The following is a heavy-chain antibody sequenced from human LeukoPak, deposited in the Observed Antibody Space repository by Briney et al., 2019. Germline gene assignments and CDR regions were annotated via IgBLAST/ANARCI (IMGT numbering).Heavy chain of an antibody. J-gene: IGHJ4*02. D-gene: IGHD2-2*01. CDR3: ARVLHQLPYFDY. V-gene: IGHV1-69*05. CDR2: IIPIFGTA. CDR1: GGTFISYA. Sequence: GASVKVSCKASGGTFISYAISWVRQVPGQGLEWMGGIIPIFGTANYAQKFQGRVTITTDESTSTAYMELSSLRSEDTAVYYCARVLHQLPYFDYWGQGTLVTVSS.